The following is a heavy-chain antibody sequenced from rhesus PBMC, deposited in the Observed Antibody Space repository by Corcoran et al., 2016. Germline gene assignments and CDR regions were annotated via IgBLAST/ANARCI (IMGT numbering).Heavy chain of an antibody. CDR2: IYGTGGSS. CDR3: ARSGWYQGAFDF. D-gene: IGHD6-31*01. V-gene: IGHV4-169*01. Sequence: QLQLQESGPGLVKPSETLSVTCAVSGGSISSSYWSWIRQAPGKGLEWIWFIYGTGGSSNYNPSLNIRVTLSVDTSRTRLSLKLSYVTTADPAVYYCARSGWYQGAFDFWGQGLRVTVSS. CDR1: GGSISSSY. J-gene: IGHJ3*01.